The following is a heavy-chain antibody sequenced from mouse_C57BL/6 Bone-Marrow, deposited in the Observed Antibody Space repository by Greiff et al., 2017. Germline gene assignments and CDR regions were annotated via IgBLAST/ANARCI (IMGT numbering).Heavy chain of an antibody. Sequence: EVKLMESGGGLVKPGGSLKLSCAASGFTFSSYTMSWVRQTPEKRLEWVATISGGGGNTYYPDSVKGRFTISRDNAKNTLYLQMSSLRSEDTALYYCASLYYYGSSDPPWFAYWGQGTLVTVSA. J-gene: IGHJ3*01. V-gene: IGHV5-9*01. D-gene: IGHD1-1*01. CDR1: GFTFSSYT. CDR3: ASLYYYGSSDPPWFAY. CDR2: ISGGGGNT.